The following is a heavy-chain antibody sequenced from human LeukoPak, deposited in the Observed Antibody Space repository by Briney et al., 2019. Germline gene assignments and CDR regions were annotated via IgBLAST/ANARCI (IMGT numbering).Heavy chain of an antibody. D-gene: IGHD3-9*01. CDR2: IIPIFGTA. CDR1: GGPFSSYA. J-gene: IGHJ4*02. CDR3: AREVNYDILTGYYYFDY. Sequence: GSSVKVSFKASGGPFSSYAISWVRQAPGQGLEWMGRIIPIFGTANYAQKFQDRVTITTDESTSTAYMELSSLRSEDTAVYYCAREVNYDILTGYYYFDYWGQGTLVTVSS. V-gene: IGHV1-69*05.